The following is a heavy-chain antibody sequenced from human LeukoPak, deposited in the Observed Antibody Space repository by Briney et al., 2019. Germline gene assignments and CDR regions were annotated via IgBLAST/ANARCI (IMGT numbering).Heavy chain of an antibody. D-gene: IGHD3-10*01. J-gene: IGHJ4*02. CDR1: GYTFTGYY. CDR3: ARDAYYSSGSYYSDY. V-gene: IGHV1-69*13. Sequence: GASVRVSCKASGYTFTGYYMHWVRQAPGQGLEWMGGIIPIFGTVNYAQTFQGRVTITADESTSTAYMELSSLRSEDTAVYYCARDAYYSSGSYYSDYWGQGTLVTVSS. CDR2: IIPIFGTV.